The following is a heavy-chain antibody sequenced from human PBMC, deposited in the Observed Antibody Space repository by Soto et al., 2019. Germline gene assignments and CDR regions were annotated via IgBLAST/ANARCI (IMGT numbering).Heavy chain of an antibody. Sequence: GGSLRLSCAASGFTFSSYAMSWVRQAPGKGLEWVSAISGSGGSTYYADSVKGRFTISRDNSKNTLYLQMNSLRAEDTAVYYCAKERITIFGVFSYGMDVWGQGTTVTVSS. V-gene: IGHV3-23*01. CDR1: GFTFSSYA. D-gene: IGHD3-3*01. CDR3: AKERITIFGVFSYGMDV. J-gene: IGHJ6*02. CDR2: ISGSGGST.